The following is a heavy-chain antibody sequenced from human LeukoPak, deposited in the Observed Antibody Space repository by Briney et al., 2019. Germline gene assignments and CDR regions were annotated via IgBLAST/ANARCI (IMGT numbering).Heavy chain of an antibody. CDR3: ARDSKGAPSAFDI. CDR1: GFTFNSYS. Sequence: PGGSLRLSCAASGFTFNSYSMNWVRQAPGKGLEWVSSISSSSSYIYYADSVKGRFTISRDNAKNSLYLQMNSLRAEDTAVYHCARDSKGAPSAFDIWGQGTMVTVSS. V-gene: IGHV3-21*01. J-gene: IGHJ3*02. D-gene: IGHD1-26*01. CDR2: ISSSSSYI.